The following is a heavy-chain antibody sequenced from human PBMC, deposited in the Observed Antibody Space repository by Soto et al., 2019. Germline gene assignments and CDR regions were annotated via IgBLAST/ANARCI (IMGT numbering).Heavy chain of an antibody. D-gene: IGHD4-17*01. Sequence: QVQLQESGPGLVKPSQTLSLSCTVSGDSMSRGDYYWSSIRQPPGKGLEWIGFIYHTGRTYYSPSLKGRVDISVDTSKNQFSLKLSSVTAADTAVYYCARDPLYDYGDLSHVFDMWGQGTMSPSLQ. V-gene: IGHV4-30-4*01. CDR2: IYHTGRT. CDR1: GDSMSRGDYY. CDR3: ARDPLYDYGDLSHVFDM. J-gene: IGHJ3*02.